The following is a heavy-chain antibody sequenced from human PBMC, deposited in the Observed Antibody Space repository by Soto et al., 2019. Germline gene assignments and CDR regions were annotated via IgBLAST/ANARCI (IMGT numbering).Heavy chain of an antibody. CDR1: GASITTYY. CDR2: ISYSGST. CDR3: ARRYGAGFDY. J-gene: IGHJ4*02. V-gene: IGHV4-59*08. Sequence: SETLSLTCTVSGASITTYYWSWIRQPPGKGLEWIGYISYSGSTDYNPSLKSRVTISFDASKNQFSLKLSSVTAADTAVYYCARRYGAGFDYWGQGTLVTVSS. D-gene: IGHD3-10*01.